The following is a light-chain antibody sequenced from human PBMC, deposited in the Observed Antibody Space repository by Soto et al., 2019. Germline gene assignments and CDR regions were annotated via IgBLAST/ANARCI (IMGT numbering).Light chain of an antibody. CDR3: QRYSSSQWT. CDR1: QSVSSSY. J-gene: IGKJ1*01. V-gene: IGKV3-20*01. Sequence: EIVLTQSPATLSLSPGERATLSCRASQSVSSSYLAWYQQKPGQAPRLLIYGASSRATGIPDRFSGSGSGTDFTLTISRLEPEDFAVYYCQRYSSSQWTFGQGTKVDIK. CDR2: GAS.